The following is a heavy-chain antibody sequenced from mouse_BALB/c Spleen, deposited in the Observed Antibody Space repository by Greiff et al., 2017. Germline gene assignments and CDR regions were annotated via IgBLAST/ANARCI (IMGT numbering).Heavy chain of an antibody. Sequence: ESGPGLVKPSQSLSLTCTVTGYSITSDYAWNWIRQFPGNKLEWMGYISYSGSTSYNPSLKSRISITRDTSKNQFFLQLNSVTTEDTATYYCARGYYGSIFDYWGQGTTLTVSS. V-gene: IGHV3-2*02. J-gene: IGHJ2*01. CDR3: ARGYYGSIFDY. CDR2: ISYSGST. CDR1: GYSITSDYA. D-gene: IGHD1-1*01.